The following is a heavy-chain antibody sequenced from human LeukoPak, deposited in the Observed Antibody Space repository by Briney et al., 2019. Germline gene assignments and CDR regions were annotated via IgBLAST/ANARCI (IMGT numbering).Heavy chain of an antibody. Sequence: GGSLRLSCAVPGISLSNYGMSWVRQAPGKGLEWVAGISGSGGGTNYADSVKGRFTISRDNPKNTLYLQMNRLRAEDTAVYFCAKRGVVIRVILVGFHKEAYYFDSWGQGALVTVSS. CDR1: GISLSNYG. V-gene: IGHV3-23*01. CDR2: ISGSGGGT. J-gene: IGHJ4*02. D-gene: IGHD3-22*01. CDR3: AKRGVVIRVILVGFHKEAYYFDS.